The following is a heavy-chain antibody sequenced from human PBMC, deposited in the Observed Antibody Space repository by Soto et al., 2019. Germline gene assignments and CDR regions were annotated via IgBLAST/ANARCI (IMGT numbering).Heavy chain of an antibody. CDR1: GYTFTSYG. V-gene: IGHV1-18*01. CDR3: ARVDCSGGSCRKPDFDY. Sequence: ASVKVSCKASGYTFTSYGISWVLQAPGQGLEWMGWISAYNGNTNYAQKLQGRVTMTTDTSTSTAYMELRSLRSDDTAVYYCARVDCSGGSCRKPDFDYWGQGTLVTVSS. CDR2: ISAYNGNT. J-gene: IGHJ4*02. D-gene: IGHD2-15*01.